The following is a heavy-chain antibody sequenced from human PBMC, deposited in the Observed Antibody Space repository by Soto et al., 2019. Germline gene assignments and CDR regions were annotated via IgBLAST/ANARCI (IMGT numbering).Heavy chain of an antibody. J-gene: IGHJ6*02. Sequence: QVQXVQSGAEVKXPGASVKVSCKAXGYTXTGYYMHXXXXXXXXXXXXXGWINPNSGGTNYAQKFQGWVTMTRDTSISTAYMELSRLRSDDTAVYYCARDPYSSSPGDYYGMDVWGQGTTVTVSS. CDR1: GYTXTGYY. D-gene: IGHD6-6*01. CDR2: INPNSGGT. CDR3: ARDPYSSSPGDYYGMDV. V-gene: IGHV1-2*04.